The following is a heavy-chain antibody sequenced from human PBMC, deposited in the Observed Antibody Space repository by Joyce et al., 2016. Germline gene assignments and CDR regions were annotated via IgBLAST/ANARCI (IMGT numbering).Heavy chain of an antibody. CDR1: GGSISSSYYY. J-gene: IGHJ3*01. CDR2: IDYSGST. Sequence: QLQLQESGPGLVKPSETLSLTCSVSGGSISSSYYYWGWIRQPPGKGLEWIGSIDYSGSTYYNPSLQSRLTISVDTSKSQFSLKLRSVTAADTAVYYCARHSGGYLRVFNVWGQGTMVTVSS. D-gene: IGHD5-12*01. CDR3: ARHSGGYLRVFNV. V-gene: IGHV4-39*01.